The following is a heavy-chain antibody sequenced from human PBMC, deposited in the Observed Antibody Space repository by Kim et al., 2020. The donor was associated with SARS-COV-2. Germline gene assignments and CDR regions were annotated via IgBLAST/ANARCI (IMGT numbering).Heavy chain of an antibody. CDR2: INTNTGNP. CDR1: GYTFTSYA. Sequence: ASVKVSCKASGYTFTSYAMNWVRQAPGQGLEWMGWINTNTGNPTYAQGFTGRFVFSLDTSVSTAYLQISSLKAEDTAVYYCARDGNYYGSGIRHYYYYGMDVWGQGTTVTVSS. V-gene: IGHV7-4-1*02. J-gene: IGHJ6*02. CDR3: ARDGNYYGSGIRHYYYYGMDV. D-gene: IGHD3-10*01.